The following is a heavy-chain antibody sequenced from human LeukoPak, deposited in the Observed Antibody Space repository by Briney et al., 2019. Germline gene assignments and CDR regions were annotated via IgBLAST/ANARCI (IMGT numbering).Heavy chain of an antibody. V-gene: IGHV4-59*01. CDR3: ARQQIYVDTGLVDYFDY. CDR1: GGSISSYY. D-gene: IGHD5-18*01. CDR2: MYYSGTT. J-gene: IGHJ4*02. Sequence: KPSETLSLTCTVSGGSISSYYWSWIRQPPGKGLEWIGYMYYSGTTNYNPSLRSRVIISADTSKNKFSLQVSSVTAADTAVYYCARQQIYVDTGLVDYFDYWGQGILVTVSS.